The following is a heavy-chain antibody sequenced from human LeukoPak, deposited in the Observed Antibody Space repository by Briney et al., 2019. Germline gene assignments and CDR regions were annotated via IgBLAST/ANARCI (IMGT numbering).Heavy chain of an antibody. V-gene: IGHV3-53*04. Sequence: GGSLRLSCAASGFTVSSNYMSWVRQAPGKGLEWVSVIYSGGSTYYADSVKGRFTISRHNSENTLYLQMNSLRAEDTAVYYCARDRANYYYYGMDVWGQGTTVTVSS. J-gene: IGHJ6*02. CDR2: IYSGGST. CDR1: GFTVSSNY. CDR3: ARDRANYYYYGMDV.